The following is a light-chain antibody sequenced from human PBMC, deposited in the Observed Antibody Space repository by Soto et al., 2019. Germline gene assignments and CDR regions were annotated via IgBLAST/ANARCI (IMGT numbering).Light chain of an antibody. Sequence: EIVLTQSPGTLSLSPGERATLSCRASQSAGSTFLAWYQQKPGQAPRLLIYGASSRATGIPDRFSGSGSGTDFTLTISRLEPEDFAVYYCPQYGSSLYTFGQGTKLEIK. CDR2: GAS. CDR1: QSAGSTF. CDR3: PQYGSSLYT. J-gene: IGKJ2*01. V-gene: IGKV3-20*01.